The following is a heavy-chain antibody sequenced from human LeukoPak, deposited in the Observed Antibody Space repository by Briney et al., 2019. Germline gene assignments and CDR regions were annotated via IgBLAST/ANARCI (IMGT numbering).Heavy chain of an antibody. CDR3: ASSTYDGRVDY. J-gene: IGHJ4*02. CDR1: GASISSYY. V-gene: IGHV4-59*01. Sequence: PSETVSLTCTVSGASISSYYWSWIRQPPGKGLEWIGYIYHSESTNYNPSLKSRVIISVDTSENQLSLKVNSVTAADTAVYYCASSTYDGRVDYWGQGTLVTVSS. CDR2: IYHSEST. D-gene: IGHD3-16*01.